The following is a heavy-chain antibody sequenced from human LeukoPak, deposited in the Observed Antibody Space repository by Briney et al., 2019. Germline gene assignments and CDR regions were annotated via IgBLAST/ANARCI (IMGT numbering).Heavy chain of an antibody. Sequence: SVKVSCKASGGTFSSYAISWVRQAPGQGLEWMGGIIPIFGTANYAQKLQGRVTITADESTSTAYMELSSLRSEDTAVYFCARDRDRWSSGSYNWFDPWGQGTLVTVSS. D-gene: IGHD6-19*01. CDR1: GGTFSSYA. CDR3: ARDRDRWSSGSYNWFDP. V-gene: IGHV1-69*13. J-gene: IGHJ5*02. CDR2: IIPIFGTA.